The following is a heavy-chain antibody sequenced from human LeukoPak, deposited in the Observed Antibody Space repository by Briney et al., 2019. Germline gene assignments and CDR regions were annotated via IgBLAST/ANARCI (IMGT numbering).Heavy chain of an antibody. CDR2: IKQDGSEK. CDR1: GXTFSSYW. D-gene: IGHD3-22*01. CDR3: ARANYYYDSSGYYY. V-gene: IGHV3-7*04. J-gene: IGHJ4*02. Sequence: GGSLRLSCAASGXTFSSYWMSWVRQAPGKGREWVANIKQDGSEKYYVDSVKGRFTISRDNAKNSLYLQMNSLRAEDTAVYYCARANYYYDSSGYYYWGQGTLVTVSS.